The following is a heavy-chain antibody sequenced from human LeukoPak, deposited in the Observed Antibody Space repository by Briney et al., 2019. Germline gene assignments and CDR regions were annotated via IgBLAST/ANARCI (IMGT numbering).Heavy chain of an antibody. CDR3: AKNYGDYQGDYFDY. J-gene: IGHJ4*02. CDR2: ISGSGGST. CDR1: GFTFSSYA. Sequence: PGGSLRLSCAASGFTFSSYAMSWLLQAPGKGLEWVSAISGSGGSTYYADSVKGRFTISRDNSKNTLYLQMNSLRAEDTAVYYCAKNYGDYQGDYFDYWGQGTLVTVSS. V-gene: IGHV3-23*01. D-gene: IGHD4-17*01.